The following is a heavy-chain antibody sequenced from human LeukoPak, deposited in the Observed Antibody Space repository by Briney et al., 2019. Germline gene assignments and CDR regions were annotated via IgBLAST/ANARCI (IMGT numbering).Heavy chain of an antibody. Sequence: GGSLRLSCAASGFTFNSYAMSWVRQAPGKGLEWVPAISGSDGSTYYADSVKGRFTISRDNSKNTLYLQMNSLSAEDTAVYYCEKDLGGSGDYRPYWGQGSVVTVSS. CDR3: EKDLGGSGDYRPY. CDR1: GFTFNSYA. CDR2: ISGSDGST. J-gene: IGHJ4*02. D-gene: IGHD2-21*02. V-gene: IGHV3-23*01.